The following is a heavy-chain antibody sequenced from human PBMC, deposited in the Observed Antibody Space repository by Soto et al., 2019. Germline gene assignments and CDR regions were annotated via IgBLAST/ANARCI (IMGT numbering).Heavy chain of an antibody. CDR3: ARSYGSGSYDAFDI. Sequence: TVSGGSISSYYWSWIRQPPGKGLEWIGYIYYSGSTNYNPSLKSRVTISVDTSKNQFSLKLSSVTAADTAVYYCARSYGSGSYDAFDIWGQGTMVTVSS. CDR1: GGSISSYY. J-gene: IGHJ3*02. D-gene: IGHD3-10*01. CDR2: IYYSGST. V-gene: IGHV4-59*01.